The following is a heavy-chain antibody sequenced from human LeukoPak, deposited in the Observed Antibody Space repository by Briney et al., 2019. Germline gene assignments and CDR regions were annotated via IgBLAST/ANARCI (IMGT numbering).Heavy chain of an antibody. V-gene: IGHV3-7*05. CDR1: GLTFSSYW. CDR3: ARGEYYYDGGY. J-gene: IGHJ4*02. Sequence: TGGSLRLSCAASGLTFSSYWMSWVRQAPGKGLEWVANIKEDGSEKNYVDSVKGRFTISRDNAKNSLYLQVNSLRAEDTAVYYCARGEYYYDGGYWGQGTLVTVSS. D-gene: IGHD3-22*01. CDR2: IKEDGSEK.